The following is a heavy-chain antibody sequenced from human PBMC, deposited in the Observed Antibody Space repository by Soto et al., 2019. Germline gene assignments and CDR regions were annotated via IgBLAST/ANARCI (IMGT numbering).Heavy chain of an antibody. V-gene: IGHV1-46*03. Sequence: GASVKVSCKASGYTFTSYYMHWVRQAPGQGLEWMGIINPSGGSTSYAQKFQGRVTMTRDTSTSTVYMELSSLRSEDTAVYYCARADSGSYWYYYGMDVWGQGTTVTVSS. CDR1: GYTFTSYY. J-gene: IGHJ6*02. CDR3: ARADSGSYWYYYGMDV. CDR2: INPSGGST. D-gene: IGHD1-26*01.